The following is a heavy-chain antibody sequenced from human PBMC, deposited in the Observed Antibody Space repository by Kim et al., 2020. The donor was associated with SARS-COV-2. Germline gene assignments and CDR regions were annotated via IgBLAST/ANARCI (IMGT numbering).Heavy chain of an antibody. V-gene: IGHV4-4*07. CDR1: DGSISNYY. CDR3: ARGTGTTVELNYYYYYMDV. J-gene: IGHJ6*03. CDR2: IYPTGRT. D-gene: IGHD1-7*01. Sequence: SETLSLTCTVSDGSISNYYWNWVRQPAGKGLEWIGRIYPTGRTNYSPSLKSRVSMSIDTSKNQFSLKLSSVTAADAAFYYCARGTGTTVELNYYYYYMDVWGKGTTVTVSS.